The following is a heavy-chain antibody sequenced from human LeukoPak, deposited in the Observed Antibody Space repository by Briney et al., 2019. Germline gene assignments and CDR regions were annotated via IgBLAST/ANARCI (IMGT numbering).Heavy chain of an antibody. CDR3: ARDGGVGATVGVDAFDI. CDR1: GFTFSSYG. J-gene: IGHJ3*02. D-gene: IGHD1-26*01. V-gene: IGHV3-30*19. CDR2: ISYDGSNK. Sequence: GGSLRLSCAASGFTFSSYGMPWVRQAPGKGLEWVAVISYDGSNKYYADSVKGRFTISRDNSKNTLYLQMNSLRAEDTAVYYCARDGGVGATVGVDAFDIWGQGTMVTVSS.